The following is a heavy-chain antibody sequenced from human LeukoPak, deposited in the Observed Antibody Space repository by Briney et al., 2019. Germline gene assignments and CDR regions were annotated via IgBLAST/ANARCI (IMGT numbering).Heavy chain of an antibody. J-gene: IGHJ4*02. V-gene: IGHV1-69*13. D-gene: IGHD6-6*01. Sequence: ASVKVSCKASGGTFSSYAISWVRQAPGQGLEWMGGIIPIFGTANYAQKFQGRVTITADESTSTAYMELSRLRSDDTAVYYCAREEYSSSLGLGYWGQGTLVTVSS. CDR1: GGTFSSYA. CDR3: AREEYSSSLGLGY. CDR2: IIPIFGTA.